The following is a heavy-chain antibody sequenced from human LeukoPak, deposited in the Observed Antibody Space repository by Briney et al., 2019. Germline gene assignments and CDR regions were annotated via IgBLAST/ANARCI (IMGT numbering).Heavy chain of an antibody. CDR2: ISSSSSYI. CDR1: GFSFTSYW. J-gene: IGHJ4*02. D-gene: IGHD3-22*01. V-gene: IGHV3-21*01. CDR3: ASGRGDYYDSSGYYSY. Sequence: PGGSLRLSCAASGFSFTSYWMTWVRQAPGKGLEWVSSISSSSSYIYYADSVKGRFTISRDNAKNSPYLQMNSLRAEDTAVYYCASGRGDYYDSSGYYSYWGQGTLVTVSS.